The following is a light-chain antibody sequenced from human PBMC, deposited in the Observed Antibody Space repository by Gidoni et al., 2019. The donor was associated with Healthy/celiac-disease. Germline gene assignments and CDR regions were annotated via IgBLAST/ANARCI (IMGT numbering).Light chain of an antibody. J-gene: IGLJ3*02. Sequence: QSALTQPVAVSGSPGQSITISCTGTSSDVGGYNYVSWYQPHPGKAPKLMIYEVSNRPSGVSNRFSGSKSGNTASLTISGLQAEDEADYYCSSYTSSSTLEVFGGGTKLTVL. CDR1: SSDVGGYNY. V-gene: IGLV2-14*01. CDR3: SSYTSSSTLEV. CDR2: EVS.